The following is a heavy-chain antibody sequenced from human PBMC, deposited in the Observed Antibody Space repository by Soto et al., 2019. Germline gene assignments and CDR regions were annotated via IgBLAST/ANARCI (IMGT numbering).Heavy chain of an antibody. V-gene: IGHV4-34*01. D-gene: IGHD3-22*01. J-gene: IGHJ4*02. CDR2: INHSGST. CDR3: ARSTYYYDSSGYHIFDY. Sequence: SETLSLTCAVYGGSFSGYYWSWIRQPPGKGLEWIGEINHSGSTNYNPSLKSRVTISVDTSKNQFSLKLSSVTAADTAVYYCARSTYYYDSSGYHIFDYWGQGTLVTVSS. CDR1: GGSFSGYY.